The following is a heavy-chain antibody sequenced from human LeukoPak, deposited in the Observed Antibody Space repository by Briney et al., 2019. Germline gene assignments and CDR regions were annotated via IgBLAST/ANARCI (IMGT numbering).Heavy chain of an antibody. D-gene: IGHD3-10*01. Sequence: ASVKVSCKASGYTFTGYYMHWVRQAPGQGLEWMGWINPNSGGTNYAQKFQGRVTMTRDTSISTAYMELSRLRSDDAAVYYCARATGGYRYMDVWGKGTTVTISS. CDR3: ARATGGYRYMDV. J-gene: IGHJ6*03. CDR1: GYTFTGYY. V-gene: IGHV1-2*02. CDR2: INPNSGGT.